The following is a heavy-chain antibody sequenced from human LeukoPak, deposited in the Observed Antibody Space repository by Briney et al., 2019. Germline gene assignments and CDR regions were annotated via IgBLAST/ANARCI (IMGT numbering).Heavy chain of an antibody. CDR2: ISVSSNTI. CDR3: APGYCSSTSCLHYFDY. CDR1: GFTFSTYS. Sequence: PGGSLRLSCAASGFTFSTYSMNWARQAPGKGLEWVSYISVSSNTIYYADSVKGRFTISRDNAKNSLYLQMNSLRAEDTAVYYCAPGYCSSTSCLHYFDYWGQGTLVTVS. D-gene: IGHD2-2*01. V-gene: IGHV3-48*04. J-gene: IGHJ4*02.